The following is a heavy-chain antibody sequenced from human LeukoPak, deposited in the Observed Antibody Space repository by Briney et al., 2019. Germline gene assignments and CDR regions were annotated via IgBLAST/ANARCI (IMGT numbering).Heavy chain of an antibody. CDR3: ARRAYCGGDCFIDY. CDR1: GYTFTSYW. J-gene: IGHJ4*02. CDR2: IYPGDSDT. D-gene: IGHD2-21*02. Sequence: GGSLKISCKGSGYTFTSYWIGWVRQMPGKGLEWMGIIYPGDSDTRYSPSFQGQVTISADKSISTAYLQWNSLKASDTAIYYCARRAYCGGDCFIDYWGQGTLVTVSS. V-gene: IGHV5-51*01.